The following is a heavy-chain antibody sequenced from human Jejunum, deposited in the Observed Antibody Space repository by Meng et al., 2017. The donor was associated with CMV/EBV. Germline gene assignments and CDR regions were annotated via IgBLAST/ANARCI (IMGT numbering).Heavy chain of an antibody. V-gene: IGHV1-2*02. CDR2: ITPSSGAT. D-gene: IGHD1-1*01. Sequence: YPFPDHFLHWVRQVPGQGLEWMGWITPSSGATGYAQKFQGRVSMTRDTSISTAYMELRTLTSDDAAVYYCARPMDKSSWKEWFDPWGQGTQVTVSS. J-gene: IGHJ5*02. CDR3: ARPMDKSSWKEWFDP. CDR1: YPFPDHF.